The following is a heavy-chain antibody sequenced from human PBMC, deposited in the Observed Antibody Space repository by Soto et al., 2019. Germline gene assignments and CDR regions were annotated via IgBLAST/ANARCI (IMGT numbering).Heavy chain of an antibody. V-gene: IGHV4-34*01. CDR2: INHSGST. J-gene: IGHJ4*02. Sequence: SETLSLTCAVYGGSFSGYYWSWIRQPPGKGLEWIGEINHSGSTNYNPSLKSRVTMTRDTSISTAYMELSRLRSDDTAVYYCARGEVLRWEPNYFDYWGQGTLVTVPQ. CDR1: GGSFSGYY. CDR3: ARGEVLRWEPNYFDY. D-gene: IGHD1-26*01.